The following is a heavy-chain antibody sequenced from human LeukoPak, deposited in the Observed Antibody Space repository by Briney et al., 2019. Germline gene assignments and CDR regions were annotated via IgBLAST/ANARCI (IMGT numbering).Heavy chain of an antibody. CDR1: GFTFSSYA. J-gene: IGHJ4*02. V-gene: IGHV3-23*01. Sequence: PGGSLRLSCAASGFTFSSYAMSWVRQAPGKGLEWVSSISDSGGSTNYADSVKGRFTISRDNAKNSLYLQMNSLRVEDTAVYYCARDRWGYSYGGDWGQGTLVTVSS. CDR2: ISDSGGST. D-gene: IGHD5-18*01. CDR3: ARDRWGYSYGGD.